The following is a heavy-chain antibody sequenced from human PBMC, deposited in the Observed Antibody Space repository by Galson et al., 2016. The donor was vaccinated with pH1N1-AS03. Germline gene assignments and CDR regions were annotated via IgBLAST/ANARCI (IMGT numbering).Heavy chain of an antibody. CDR2: FIPIFGTA. CDR3: ARDNYYDTGAFYGHFDF. J-gene: IGHJ4*02. Sequence: SVKVSCKASEGTFSNFGISWVRQAPGQGLEWMGGFIPIFGTANVAQKFKGRVTITADNLELSSLRSDDTAVYYCARDNYYDTGAFYGHFDFWGQGTLLVFSS. CDR1: EGTFSNFG. D-gene: IGHD3-22*01. V-gene: IGHV1-69*06.